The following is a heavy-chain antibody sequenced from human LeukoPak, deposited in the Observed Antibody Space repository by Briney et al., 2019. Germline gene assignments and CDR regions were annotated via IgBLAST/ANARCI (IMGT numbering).Heavy chain of an antibody. J-gene: IGHJ4*02. CDR1: GGSISGYY. CDR2: VYYRGST. Sequence: SETLSLTCTVSGGSISGYYGSWIRQPPGKGLEWIGYVYYRGSTNYSPSLRSRVTISVDTSKNQFSLNLSPVTAADTAVYYCARLNYYDISGTYSGIDYWGQGTLVIVSS. D-gene: IGHD3-22*01. V-gene: IGHV4-59*08. CDR3: ARLNYYDISGTYSGIDY.